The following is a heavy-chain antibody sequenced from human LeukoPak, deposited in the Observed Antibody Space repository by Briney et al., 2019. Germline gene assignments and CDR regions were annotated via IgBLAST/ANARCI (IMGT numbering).Heavy chain of an antibody. CDR2: IKQDGSEK. Sequence: GGSLRLSCAASGFTFSSYWMSWVRQAPGKGLEWVANIKQDGSEKYNVDSVKGRFTISRDNAKSSLYLQMNSLRAEDTAVYYCARDHGVITMMNGGDYWGQGTLVTVSS. CDR3: ARDHGVITMMNGGDY. D-gene: IGHD3-22*01. V-gene: IGHV3-7*01. J-gene: IGHJ4*02. CDR1: GFTFSSYW.